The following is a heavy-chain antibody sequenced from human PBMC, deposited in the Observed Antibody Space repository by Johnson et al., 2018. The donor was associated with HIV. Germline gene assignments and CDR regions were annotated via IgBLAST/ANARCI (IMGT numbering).Heavy chain of an antibody. CDR3: AKDLGDFWSGYDVDI. Sequence: QVQLVESGGVVAQPGGSLRLSCVASGFTFDDYAMHWVRQAPGKGLEWVAFIRYDGSNKYYADSVKGRFTISRDNSKNTLYLQMNSLRAEGTAVYYCAKDLGDFWSGYDVDIWGQGTMVTVSS. J-gene: IGHJ3*02. CDR2: IRYDGSNK. V-gene: IGHV3-30*02. CDR1: GFTFDDYA. D-gene: IGHD3-3*01.